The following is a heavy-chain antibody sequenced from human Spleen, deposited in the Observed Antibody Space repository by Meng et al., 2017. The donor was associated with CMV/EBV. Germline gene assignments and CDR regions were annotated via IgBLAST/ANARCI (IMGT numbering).Heavy chain of an antibody. CDR3: VRDRSGSARYSHYGMDV. CDR2: IYFTGST. V-gene: IGHV4-61*09. Sequence: LRLSCTVSGGSINSDIHFWSWIRQSPGKGLEWIGQIYFTGSTNYSPSLKSRVTMSVDTSKNQFSLELYSVTTADTAVYYCVRDRSGSARYSHYGMDVWGQGTTVTVSS. CDR1: GGSINSDIHF. D-gene: IGHD3-3*01. J-gene: IGHJ6*02.